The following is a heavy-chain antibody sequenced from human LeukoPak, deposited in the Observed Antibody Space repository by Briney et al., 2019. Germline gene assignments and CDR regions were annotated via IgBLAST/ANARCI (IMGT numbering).Heavy chain of an antibody. CDR1: GFTFSSYG. J-gene: IGHJ4*02. V-gene: IGHV3-33*06. CDR2: IWYDGSNK. D-gene: IGHD3-3*01. CDR3: AKSYDFWSPLDD. Sequence: GGSLRLSCAASGFTFSSYGMHWVRQAPGKGLEWVAVIWYDGSNKYYADSVKGRFTISRDNSKNTLYLQMNSLRAEDTAVYYCAKSYDFWSPLDDWGQGTLVTVSS.